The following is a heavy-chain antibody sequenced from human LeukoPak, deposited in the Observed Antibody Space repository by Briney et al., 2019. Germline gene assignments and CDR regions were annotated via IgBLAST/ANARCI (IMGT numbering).Heavy chain of an antibody. D-gene: IGHD4-17*01. CDR1: GFTFSSYA. Sequence: PGGSLRLSCAASGFTFSSYAMRWVRQAPGKGLEWVAVISYDGSNKYYADSVKGRFTISRDNSKNTLYLQMNSLRAEDTAVYYCARGRTVTTTGPSYMDVWGKGTTVTVSS. CDR3: ARGRTVTTTGPSYMDV. J-gene: IGHJ6*03. CDR2: ISYDGSNK. V-gene: IGHV3-30*04.